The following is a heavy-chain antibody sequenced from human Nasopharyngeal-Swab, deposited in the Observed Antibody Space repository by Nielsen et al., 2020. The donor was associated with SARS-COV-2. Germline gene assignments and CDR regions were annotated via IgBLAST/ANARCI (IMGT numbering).Heavy chain of an antibody. CDR2: MNPNSGNT. D-gene: IGHD5-12*01. V-gene: IGHV1-18*01. J-gene: IGHJ4*02. Sequence: WVRQAPGQGLEWMGWMNPNSGNTGYAQKLQGRVTMTTDTSTSTAYMELRSLRSDDTAVYYCARRATFDYWGQGTLVTVSS. CDR3: ARRATFDY.